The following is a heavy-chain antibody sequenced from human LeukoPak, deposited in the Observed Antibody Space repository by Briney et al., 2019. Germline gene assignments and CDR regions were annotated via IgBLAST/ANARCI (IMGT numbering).Heavy chain of an antibody. J-gene: IGHJ4*02. V-gene: IGHV4-59*01. CDR1: GGSISSYY. CDR3: AGSRSYFDY. Sequence: SETLSLTCTVSGGSISSYYWSWIRQPPGKGLEWIGYIYYSGSTNYNPSLKSRVTISVDTSKNQFSLKLNSVTAADTAVYYCAGSRSYFDYWGQGTLVTVSS. CDR2: IYYSGST.